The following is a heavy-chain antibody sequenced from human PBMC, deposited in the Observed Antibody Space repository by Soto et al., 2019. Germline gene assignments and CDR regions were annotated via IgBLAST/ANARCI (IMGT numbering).Heavy chain of an antibody. V-gene: IGHV3-23*05. D-gene: IGHD2-21*02. Sequence: LSLTCAVSGYSISSGYYWGWLRQAPGKGLEWVSTIKTSGDTTFYADPVKGRFTTSRDDSKNTLYLQMNSLRAEDTATYYCTKDVTGDIGADFWGQGTPVTVSS. CDR3: TKDVTGDIGADF. CDR2: IKTSGDTT. CDR1: GYSISSGYY. J-gene: IGHJ4*02.